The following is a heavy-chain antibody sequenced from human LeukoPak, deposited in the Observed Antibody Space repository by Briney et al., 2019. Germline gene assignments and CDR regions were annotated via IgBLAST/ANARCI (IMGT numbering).Heavy chain of an antibody. J-gene: IGHJ4*02. V-gene: IGHV3-21*01. D-gene: IGHD2-15*01. CDR3: ARDPLPGTMVVVVNYFDY. CDR1: GFTFSSYS. CDR2: ISSSSSYI. Sequence: GGSLRLSCAASGFTFSSYSMHWVRQAPGKGLEGVASISSSSSYIYYADTVKGRFTISRDNAKNSLYLHMNSLRAEDSAVYYCARDPLPGTMVVVVNYFDYWGQGTLVTVSS.